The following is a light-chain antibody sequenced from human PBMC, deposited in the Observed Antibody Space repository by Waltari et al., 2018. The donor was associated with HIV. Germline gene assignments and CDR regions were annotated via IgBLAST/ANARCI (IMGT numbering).Light chain of an antibody. CDR1: SSDVGDNDY. Sequence: QSALTQPPSASGSPGQSVTISCTGTSSDVGDNDYVSWYQQQPGKAPKVMIYEVSKRPSGVPDRISGSKSGNTASLTVSGLQAEDEADYFCTSYAGRDNLVFGGGTKLTV. CDR3: TSYAGRDNLV. J-gene: IGLJ2*01. CDR2: EVS. V-gene: IGLV2-8*01.